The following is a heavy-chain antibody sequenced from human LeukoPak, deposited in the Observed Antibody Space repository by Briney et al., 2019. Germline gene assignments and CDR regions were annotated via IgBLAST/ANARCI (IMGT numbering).Heavy chain of an antibody. CDR1: GFTFSSYE. D-gene: IGHD3-22*01. J-gene: IGHJ5*02. Sequence: GGSLRLSCAASGFTFSSYEMNWVRQAPGKGLEWVSYISSSGSTIYYADSVKGRFTISRDNAKNSLYLQMNSLRAEDTAVYYCAKSQFFDDSRSAGGVDPWGQGTLVTVSS. CDR2: ISSSGSTI. CDR3: AKSQFFDDSRSAGGVDP. V-gene: IGHV3-48*03.